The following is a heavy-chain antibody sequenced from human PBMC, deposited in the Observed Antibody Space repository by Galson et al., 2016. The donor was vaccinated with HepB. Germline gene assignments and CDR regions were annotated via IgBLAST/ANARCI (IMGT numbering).Heavy chain of an antibody. CDR3: ARGGVSSGGVDV. D-gene: IGHD3-10*01. J-gene: IGHJ6*02. V-gene: IGHV1-18*01. CDR2: ISAYNGNT. CDR1: GFPFSSYG. Sequence: SVKVSCKASGFPFSSYGITWVRQAPGQGLEWMGWISAYNGNTNYAQELQGRVTMTTDTSTSTAYMELRSLRSDDTAVYFCARGGVSSGGVDVWGQGTTVTVSS.